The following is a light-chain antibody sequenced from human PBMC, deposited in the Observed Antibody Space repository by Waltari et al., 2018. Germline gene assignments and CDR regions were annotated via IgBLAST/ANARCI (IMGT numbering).Light chain of an antibody. CDR2: WAS. J-gene: IGKJ1*01. CDR1: QSVLHSSNKNNY. V-gene: IGKV4-1*01. Sequence: DIVMTQSPDSLAVSLGERATINCKSSQSVLHSSNKNNYLAWYQQKPGQPPKLLIYWASTRASGVPDRLSGSGSGTDFTLTISSLQAEDVAVYYCQQYFSTPPTFGQGTKV. CDR3: QQYFSTPPT.